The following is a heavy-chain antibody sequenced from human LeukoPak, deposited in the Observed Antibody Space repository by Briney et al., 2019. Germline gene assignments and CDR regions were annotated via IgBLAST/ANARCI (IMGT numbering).Heavy chain of an antibody. V-gene: IGHV3-23*01. J-gene: IGHJ4*02. CDR3: AKEQFRGSYQGSDY. CDR2: TSGSGGST. Sequence: GGSLRLSCAASGFTFSSYAMSWVRQAPGKGLEWVSGTSGSGGSTNYADSVKGRFIISRDNSKNMLCLQMSSLRAEDTAVYYCAKEQFRGSYQGSDYWGQGTLVTVSS. D-gene: IGHD1-26*01. CDR1: GFTFSSYA.